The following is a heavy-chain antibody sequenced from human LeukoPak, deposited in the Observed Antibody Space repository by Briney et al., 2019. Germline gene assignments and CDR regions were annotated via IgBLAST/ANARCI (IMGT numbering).Heavy chain of an antibody. D-gene: IGHD6-6*01. CDR2: INPSGGST. CDR1: GYTFTSYY. CDR3: ARETVEYSSSSSRFDP. J-gene: IGHJ5*02. Sequence: ASVKVSCEASGYTFTSYYMHWVRQAPGQGLEWMGIINPSGGSTSYAQKFQGRVTMTRDMSTSTVYMELSSLRSEDTAVYYCARETVEYSSSSSRFDPWGQGTLVTVSS. V-gene: IGHV1-46*01.